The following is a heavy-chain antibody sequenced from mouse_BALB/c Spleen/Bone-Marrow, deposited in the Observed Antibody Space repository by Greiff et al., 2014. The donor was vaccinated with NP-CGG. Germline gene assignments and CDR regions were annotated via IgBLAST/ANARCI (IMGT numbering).Heavy chain of an antibody. J-gene: IGHJ3*01. Sequence: QVQLKESGPGLVAPSQSLSITRTVSGFSLTNYCVHWVRQPPGKGLEWLGAIWAGGSTNYKSALMSRLSISKDNSKSQVFLKMNSLQTDDTAMYYCARDGATATLAYWGQGTLVTVSA. CDR1: GFSLTNYC. CDR3: ARDGATATLAY. D-gene: IGHD1-2*01. CDR2: IWAGGST. V-gene: IGHV2-9*02.